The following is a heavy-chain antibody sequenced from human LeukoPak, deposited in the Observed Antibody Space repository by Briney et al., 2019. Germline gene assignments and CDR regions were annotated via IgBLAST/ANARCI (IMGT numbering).Heavy chain of an antibody. Sequence: SETLSLTCTVSGGSISSSSYYWGWIRQPPGKGLEWIGSIYYSGSTYYNPSLKSRVTISVDTSKNQFSLKLSSVTAADTAVYYCARGSGEQPSDGMDVWGQGTTVTVSS. CDR1: GGSISSSSYY. V-gene: IGHV4-39*01. J-gene: IGHJ6*02. CDR2: IYYSGST. CDR3: ARGSGEQPSDGMDV. D-gene: IGHD6-13*01.